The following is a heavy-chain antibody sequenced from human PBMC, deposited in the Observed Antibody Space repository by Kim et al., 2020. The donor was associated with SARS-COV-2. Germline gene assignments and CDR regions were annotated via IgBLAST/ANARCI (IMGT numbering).Heavy chain of an antibody. CDR2: IYYSGST. V-gene: IGHV4-59*08. J-gene: IGHJ6*02. CDR3: ERHRGLLGRYYYGMDV. D-gene: IGHD3-16*01. CDR1: GGSISSYY. Sequence: SETLSLTCTVSGGSISSYYWSWIRQPPGKGLEWIGYIYYSGSTNYNPSLKSRVTISVDTSKNQFSLKLSSVTAADTAVYYCERHRGLLGRYYYGMDVWGQGTTVTVSS.